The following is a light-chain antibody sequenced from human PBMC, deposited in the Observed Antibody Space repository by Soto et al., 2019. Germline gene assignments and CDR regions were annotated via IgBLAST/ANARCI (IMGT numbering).Light chain of an antibody. J-gene: IGLJ1*01. Sequence: QSVLTQPPSVSAAPGRTVTISCSRSSSNIGNSFVSWYQQLPGTAPRLLIYDNNERPSGIPDRFSGSKSGTSATLGITGLQTGDEADYYCGAWDGGLSAFVFGTGTKLTVL. CDR2: DNN. CDR1: SSNIGNSF. V-gene: IGLV1-51*01. CDR3: GAWDGGLSAFV.